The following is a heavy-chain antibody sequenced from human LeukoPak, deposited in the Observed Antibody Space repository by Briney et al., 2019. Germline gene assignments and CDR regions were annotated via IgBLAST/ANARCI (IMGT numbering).Heavy chain of an antibody. J-gene: IGHJ4*02. CDR3: AKDESSSWHHTTDY. Sequence: PGGSLRLSCAASGFTFSTYVVNWVRQAPGKGLEWVSTITGSGGSTYYADSVKGRFTISRDNSKNTLYLQMNSLRAEDTAVYYCAKDESSSWHHTTDYWGQGTLVTVSS. V-gene: IGHV3-23*01. CDR2: ITGSGGST. D-gene: IGHD6-13*01. CDR1: GFTFSTYV.